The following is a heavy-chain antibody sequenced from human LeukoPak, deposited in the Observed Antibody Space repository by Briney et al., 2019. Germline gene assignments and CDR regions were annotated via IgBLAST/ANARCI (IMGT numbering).Heavy chain of an antibody. Sequence: GGSLRLSCAASGFTFSSYGMHWVRQAPGKGLEWVAVISYDGSNKYYADSVKGRFTISRDNSKNTLYLQMNSLRAEDTAVYYCAKGKPYSSSWLDAFDIWGQGTVVTVSS. V-gene: IGHV3-30*18. CDR1: GFTFSSYG. D-gene: IGHD6-13*01. J-gene: IGHJ3*02. CDR3: AKGKPYSSSWLDAFDI. CDR2: ISYDGSNK.